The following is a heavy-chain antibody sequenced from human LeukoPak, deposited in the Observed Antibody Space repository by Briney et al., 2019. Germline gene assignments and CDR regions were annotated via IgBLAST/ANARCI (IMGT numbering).Heavy chain of an antibody. CDR1: GYTLTELS. CDR2: FDPEDGET. D-gene: IGHD3-16*02. CDR3: ATLYDYVWGSYRYRTWGAFDI. J-gene: IGHJ3*02. V-gene: IGHV1-24*01. Sequence: ASVKVSCKVSGYTLTELSMHWVRQAPGKGLEWMGGFDPEDGETIYAQKFQGRVTMTEDTSTDTAYMELSSLRSEDTAVYYCATLYDYVWGSYRYRTWGAFDIWGQGTMVTVSS.